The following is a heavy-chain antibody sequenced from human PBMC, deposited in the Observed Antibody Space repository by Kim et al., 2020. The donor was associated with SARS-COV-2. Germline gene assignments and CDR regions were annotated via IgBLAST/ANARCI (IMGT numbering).Heavy chain of an antibody. D-gene: IGHD5-12*01. CDR2: IKQDGSEK. CDR3: AREGDGYNFPYYYGMDV. CDR1: GFTFSSYW. Sequence: GGSLRLSCAASGFTFSSYWMSWVRQAPGKGLEWVANIKQDGSEKYYVDSVKGRFTISRDNAKNSLYLQMNSLRAEDTAVYYCAREGDGYNFPYYYGMDVWGQGTTVIVSS. V-gene: IGHV3-7*01. J-gene: IGHJ6*02.